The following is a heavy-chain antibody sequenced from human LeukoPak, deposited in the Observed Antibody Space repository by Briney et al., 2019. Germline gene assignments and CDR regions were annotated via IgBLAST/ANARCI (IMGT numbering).Heavy chain of an antibody. J-gene: IGHJ4*02. V-gene: IGHV4-39*01. Sequence: PSETLSLTCTVSGGSISSSSYYWGWIRQPPGKGLEWIGSIYYSGSTYYNPSLKSRVTISVDTSKNQFSLKLSSVTAADTAVYYCARRDSSSWYDIDYWGQGTLVTVSS. D-gene: IGHD6-13*01. CDR3: ARRDSSSWYDIDY. CDR1: GGSISSSSYY. CDR2: IYYSGST.